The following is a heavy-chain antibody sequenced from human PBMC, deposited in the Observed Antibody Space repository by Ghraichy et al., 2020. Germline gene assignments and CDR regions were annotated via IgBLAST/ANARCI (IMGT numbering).Heavy chain of an antibody. J-gene: IGHJ5*02. D-gene: IGHD5-18*01. Sequence: SQTLSLTCTVSGGSISSYYWSWIRQPPGKGLEWIGYIYYSGSTNYNPSLKSRVTISVDTSKNQFSLKLSSVTAADTAVYYCAREGYSYGYNWFDPWGQGTLVTVSS. V-gene: IGHV4-59*01. CDR1: GGSISSYY. CDR2: IYYSGST. CDR3: AREGYSYGYNWFDP.